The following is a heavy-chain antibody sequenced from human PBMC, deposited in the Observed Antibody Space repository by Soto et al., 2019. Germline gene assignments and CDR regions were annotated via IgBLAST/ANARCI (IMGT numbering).Heavy chain of an antibody. J-gene: IGHJ6*02. V-gene: IGHV4-59*02. Sequence: QVSLQESGPGLVKPSETLSLTCTVSGGSVSNYYWTWIRQPPGKGLEWISYINYSGSTDHSPSLKSRVTIPLDTSKNQFSLRLISVTAADTAVYYCARLAPRYRIRDYNYYSLDFWGQGTTVIVSS. CDR3: ARLAPRYRIRDYNYYSLDF. CDR2: INYSGST. D-gene: IGHD3-16*02. CDR1: GGSVSNYY.